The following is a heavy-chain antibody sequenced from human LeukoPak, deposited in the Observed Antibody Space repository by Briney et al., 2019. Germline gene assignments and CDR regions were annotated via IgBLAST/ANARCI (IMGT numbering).Heavy chain of an antibody. D-gene: IGHD6-25*01. Sequence: ASVKVSCKASGYTFTDYFIHWVRQAPGQGLEWMGWINPNSGDTNYAQKFQGRVTMTRDTSIATAYMELSRLRSDDTAVYYCARGFQRLEHGAWLDLWGERTLVTVAS. CDR3: ARGFQRLEHGAWLDL. CDR2: INPNSGDT. J-gene: IGHJ5*02. V-gene: IGHV1-2*02. CDR1: GYTFTDYF.